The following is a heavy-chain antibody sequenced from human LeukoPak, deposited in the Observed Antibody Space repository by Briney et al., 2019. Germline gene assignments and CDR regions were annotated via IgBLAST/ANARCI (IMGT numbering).Heavy chain of an antibody. CDR1: GYTFTDYY. CDR3: ASNTGSDSSGYAY. Sequence: ASVKVSCKASGYTFTDYYMHWVRQAPGQGLEWMGWINPNSGDTNYAQKLQGRVTMTTDTSTSTAYMELRSLRSDDTAVYYCASNTGSDSSGYAYWGQGTLVTVSS. D-gene: IGHD3-22*01. J-gene: IGHJ4*02. CDR2: INPNSGDT. V-gene: IGHV1-2*02.